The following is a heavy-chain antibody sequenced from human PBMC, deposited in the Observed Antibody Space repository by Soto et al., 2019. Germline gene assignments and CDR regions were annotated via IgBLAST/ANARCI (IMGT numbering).Heavy chain of an antibody. D-gene: IGHD6-13*01. CDR3: AREIRVSSWPFDY. CDR2: ISSSSSYI. V-gene: IGHV3-21*01. Sequence: EVQLVESGGGLVKPGGSLRLSCAASGFTFSSYSMNWVRQAPGKGLEWVSSISSSSSYIYYADSVKGRFTISRDNAKNSLYLQMNSLRAGDTAVYYCAREIRVSSWPFDYWGQGTGVTVSS. J-gene: IGHJ4*02. CDR1: GFTFSSYS.